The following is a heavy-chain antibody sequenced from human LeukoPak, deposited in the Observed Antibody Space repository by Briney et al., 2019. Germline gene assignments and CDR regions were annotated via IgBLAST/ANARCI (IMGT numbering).Heavy chain of an antibody. CDR2: MKPDGSEI. J-gene: IGHJ4*02. CDR3: ASGNSFDY. D-gene: IGHD2-15*01. CDR1: GFTFDLSW. V-gene: IGHV3-7*01. Sequence: RGSLRLSCAASGFTFDLSWMSWVRQAPGKGLECVANMKPDGSEIYYVDSVRGRFTVSRDNAKNSLYLQMNSLRADDTAVYFCASGNSFDYWGQGTLVTVSS.